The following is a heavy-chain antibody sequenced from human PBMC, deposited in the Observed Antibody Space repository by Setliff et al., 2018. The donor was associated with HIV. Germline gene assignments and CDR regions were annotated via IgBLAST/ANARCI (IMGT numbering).Heavy chain of an antibody. CDR3: GKDSDAYNFDY. V-gene: IGHV3-48*04. CDR1: GFTFNNYW. Sequence: GGSLRLSCAASGFTFNNYWMNWVRQVPGKGLEWISFIGGHGSIIHYADSVKGRFTISRDNAKNSVYLQMHSLRVEDTAVYYCGKDSDAYNFDYWGQGALVTVSS. D-gene: IGHD4-4*01. J-gene: IGHJ4*02. CDR2: IGGHGSII.